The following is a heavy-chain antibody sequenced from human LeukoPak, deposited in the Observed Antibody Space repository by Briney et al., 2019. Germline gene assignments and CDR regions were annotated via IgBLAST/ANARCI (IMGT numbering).Heavy chain of an antibody. CDR1: GGTFSSYA. V-gene: IGHV1-69*13. D-gene: IGHD2-21*02. CDR3: ARGHCGGDCYSEGDWFDP. CDR2: IIPIFGTT. Sequence: ASVKVSCKASGGTFSSYAISWVRQAPGQGLEWMGGIIPIFGTTNYAQKFQDRVTITADESTSTAYMELNSLRSEDTAVYYCARGHCGGDCYSEGDWFDPWGQGTLVTVPS. J-gene: IGHJ5*02.